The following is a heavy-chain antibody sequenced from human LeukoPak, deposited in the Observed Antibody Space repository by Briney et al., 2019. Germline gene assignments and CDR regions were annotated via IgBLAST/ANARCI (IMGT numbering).Heavy chain of an antibody. CDR2: INSDGSNT. Sequence: PGGSLRLSRAASGFTFRTYWMHWVRQAPGKGLVWVSRINSDGSNTIYADSVKGRFTISRDNAKNTLYLQMNSLRADDTAVYYCARDSLAVAGDFDYWGQGTLVTVSS. J-gene: IGHJ4*02. D-gene: IGHD6-19*01. V-gene: IGHV3-74*01. CDR3: ARDSLAVAGDFDY. CDR1: GFTFRTYW.